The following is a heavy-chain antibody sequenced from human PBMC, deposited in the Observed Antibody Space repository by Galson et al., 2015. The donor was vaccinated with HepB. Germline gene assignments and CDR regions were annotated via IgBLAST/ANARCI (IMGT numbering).Heavy chain of an antibody. CDR3: ARDDCSTTTCLAY. CDR1: GFTFSDHG. CDR2: IWYDGTKK. V-gene: IGHV3-33*08. J-gene: IGHJ4*02. Sequence: CAASGFTFSDHGMLWVRQAPGKGLEWVATIWYDGTKKYYTDSVRGRFTISRDDSKKTLYLQMSSLRSEDTAVYFCARDDCSTTTCLAYWGQGTLVTVAS. D-gene: IGHD2-2*01.